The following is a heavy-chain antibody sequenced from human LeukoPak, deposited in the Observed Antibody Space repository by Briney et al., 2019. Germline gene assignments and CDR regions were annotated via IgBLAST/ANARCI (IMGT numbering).Heavy chain of an antibody. Sequence: SQTLSLTCTVSGGSISSGDYYWSWIRQPPGKGLEWIGYIYYSGSTYYNPSLTSRVTISVDTSKNQFSLKLSSVTAADTAVYYCARSTVTTHNNWFDPWGQGTLVTVSS. CDR1: GGSISSGDYY. V-gene: IGHV4-30-4*08. CDR3: ARSTVTTHNNWFDP. D-gene: IGHD4-17*01. CDR2: IYYSGST. J-gene: IGHJ5*02.